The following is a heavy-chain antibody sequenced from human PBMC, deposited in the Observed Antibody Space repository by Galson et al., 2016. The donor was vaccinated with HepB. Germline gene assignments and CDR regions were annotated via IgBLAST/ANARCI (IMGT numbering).Heavy chain of an antibody. D-gene: IGHD6-13*01. CDR2: ISSSGSTM. CDR3: ARVQQLDYYYYYMDV. V-gene: IGHV3-48*04. CDR1: GFIFSTYS. Sequence: SLRLSCAASGFIFSTYSLNWVRQAPGKGLEWVSYISSSGSTMYYAESVKGRFTISRDNAKNSLYLQMNTLRAEDTALYYCARVQQLDYYYYYMDVWGKGTTVTVSS. J-gene: IGHJ6*03.